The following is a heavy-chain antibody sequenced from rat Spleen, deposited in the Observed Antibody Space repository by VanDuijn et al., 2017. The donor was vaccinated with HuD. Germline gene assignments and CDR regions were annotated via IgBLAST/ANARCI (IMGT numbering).Heavy chain of an antibody. J-gene: IGHJ2*01. CDR1: GFSLTGNN. D-gene: IGHD5-1*01. Sequence: QVQLKESGPGLVQPSQTLSLTCTVSGFSLTGNNVHWVRQPPGKGLEWMGRMRYDGDTYYNSALKSRLSISRDTSKRQVFLKMNSLQTEDTAKYFCAREVLTGRGYYFDYWGQGVMVTVSS. V-gene: IGHV2S30*01. CDR3: AREVLTGRGYYFDY. CDR2: MRYDGDT.